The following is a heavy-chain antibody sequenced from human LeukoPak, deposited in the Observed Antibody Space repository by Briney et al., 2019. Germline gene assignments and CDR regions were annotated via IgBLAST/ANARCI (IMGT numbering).Heavy chain of an antibody. Sequence: SETLSLTCTVSGGSISSNIHYWGWIRQPPGKGLEWIGSIYYSGSTNYNPSLKSRVTISVDTSKNQFSLKLSSVTAADTAVYYWERGVSPFRVGGVIVYRDVWEKGTRVTFS. D-gene: IGHD3-16*01. CDR3: ERGVSPFRVGGVIVYRDV. CDR2: IYYSGST. J-gene: IGHJ6*03. CDR1: GGSISSNIHY. V-gene: IGHV4-39*07.